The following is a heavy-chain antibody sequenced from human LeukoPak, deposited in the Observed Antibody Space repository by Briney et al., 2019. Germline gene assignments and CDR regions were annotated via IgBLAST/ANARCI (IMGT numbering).Heavy chain of an antibody. Sequence: SETLSLTCAVYGGSFSGYYCSWIRQPPGKGLEWIGEINHSGSTNYNPSLKSRVTVSVDTSKNQFSLKLSSVTAADTAVYYCARGAPYYYGSGSTFDYWGQGTLVTVSS. CDR2: INHSGST. J-gene: IGHJ4*02. D-gene: IGHD3-10*01. CDR1: GGSFSGYY. V-gene: IGHV4-34*01. CDR3: ARGAPYYYGSGSTFDY.